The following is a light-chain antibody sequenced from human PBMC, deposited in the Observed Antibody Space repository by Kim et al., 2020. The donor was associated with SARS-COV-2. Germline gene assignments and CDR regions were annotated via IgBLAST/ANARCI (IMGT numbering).Light chain of an antibody. CDR3: QQLNSYPRLT. CDR1: QGISSY. V-gene: IGKV1-9*01. Sequence: DIRLTQSPSFLSASVGDRVTITCRASQGISSYLAWYQQKPGKAPKLLIYAASTLQSGVPSRFSGSGSGTEFTLTISSLQPEDFATYYCQQLNSYPRLTFGGGTKLEIK. CDR2: AAS. J-gene: IGKJ4*01.